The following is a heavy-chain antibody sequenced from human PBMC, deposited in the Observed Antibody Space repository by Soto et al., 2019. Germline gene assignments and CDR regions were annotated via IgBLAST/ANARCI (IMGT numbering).Heavy chain of an antibody. CDR2: ISVYSGNT. CDR1: GYTFSTYG. J-gene: IGHJ6*02. CDR3: ARGRDAAAGTFSYFYGLDV. V-gene: IGHV1-18*01. D-gene: IGHD6-13*01. Sequence: ASVKVSCKASGYTFSTYGISWVRQAPGQGPEWMGWISVYSGNTNFAQRFQDRVTMTTDTSTSTAYMEVRSLRSDDTAVYYCARGRDAAAGTFSYFYGLDVWGQGTAVTVS.